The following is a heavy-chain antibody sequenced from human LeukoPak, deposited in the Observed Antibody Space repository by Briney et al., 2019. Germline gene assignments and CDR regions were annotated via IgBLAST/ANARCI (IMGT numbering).Heavy chain of an antibody. J-gene: IGHJ4*02. V-gene: IGHV3-23*01. CDR3: AKVSNEWRDGYLEC. Sequence: GGSLRLSCAASGFTFTIYATTWVRHAPGKGREWVSGIYGSGQYTFYTHSVKGRLTISRDNPKNTLSLQMSSLRLGHTSVYDCAKVSNEWRDGYLECWGQGALVTVSS. D-gene: IGHD3-3*01. CDR1: GFTFTIYA. CDR2: IYGSGQYT.